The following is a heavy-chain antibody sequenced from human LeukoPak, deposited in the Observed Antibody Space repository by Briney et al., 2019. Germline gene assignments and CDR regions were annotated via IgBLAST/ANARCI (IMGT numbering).Heavy chain of an antibody. CDR1: GGSFNDYY. CDR2: INHSGST. D-gene: IGHD3-10*01. V-gene: IGHV4-34*01. CDR3: ARHFAGTYYYGSGSYYRPASGDY. Sequence: ASETLSLTCAVYGGSFNDYYWTWIRQSPGKGLEWIGEINHSGSTSYNPSLKSRVTISVDASKSQFSLKLNSVTAADKAVYYCARHFAGTYYYGSGSYYRPASGDYWGQGTLVTVSS. J-gene: IGHJ4*02.